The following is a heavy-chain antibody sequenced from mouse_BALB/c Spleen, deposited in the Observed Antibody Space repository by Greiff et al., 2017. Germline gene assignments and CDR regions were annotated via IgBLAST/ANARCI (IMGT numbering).Heavy chain of an antibody. D-gene: IGHD2-1*01. CDR2: IYPGDGDT. V-gene: IGHV1-80*01. CDR3: ARSGYGNYFDY. Sequence: QVHVKQSGAELVRPGSSVKISCKASGYAFSSYWMNWVKQRPGQGLEWIGQIYPGDGDTNYNGKFKGKATLTADKSSSTAYMQLSSLTSEDSAVYFCARSGYGNYFDYWGQGTTLTVSS. CDR1: GYAFSSYW. J-gene: IGHJ2*01.